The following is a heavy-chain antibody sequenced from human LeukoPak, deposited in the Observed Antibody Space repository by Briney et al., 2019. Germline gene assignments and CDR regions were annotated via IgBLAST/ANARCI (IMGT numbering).Heavy chain of an antibody. D-gene: IGHD3-3*01. J-gene: IGHJ6*03. CDR3: ARVLNYDFWSGYPSDYYYMDV. CDR2: IYHSGST. CDR1: GYSISSGYY. V-gene: IGHV4-38-2*01. Sequence: SETLSLTCAVSGYSISSGYYWGWIRQPPGKGLEWIGSIYHSGSTYYNPSLKSRVTISVDTSKNQFSLKLSSVTAADTAVYYCARVLNYDFWSGYPSDYYYMDVWGKGTTVTVSS.